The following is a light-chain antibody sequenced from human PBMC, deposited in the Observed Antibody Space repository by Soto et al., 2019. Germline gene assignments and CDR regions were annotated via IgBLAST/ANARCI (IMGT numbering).Light chain of an antibody. V-gene: IGKV4-1*01. CDR2: WAS. J-gene: IGKJ2*01. CDR1: QSVLLRSDNKNY. Sequence: DIVMTQSPDSVAVSLGERATINCKSSQSVLLRSDNKNYLAWYQHKSVKPPKLLIYWASTRESGVPDRFSGSGSGTDFTLASRSLQAEDVAVYYCQQYYSSPETFGPGTKLES. CDR3: QQYYSSPET.